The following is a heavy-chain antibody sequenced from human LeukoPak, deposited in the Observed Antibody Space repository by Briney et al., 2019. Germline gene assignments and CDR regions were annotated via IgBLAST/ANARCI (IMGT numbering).Heavy chain of an antibody. CDR1: GYAFTSYG. V-gene: IGHV1-18*01. CDR2: ISGYNGYT. D-gene: IGHD3-22*01. J-gene: IGHJ5*02. Sequence: ASVKVSFKASGYAFTSYGISWARQAPGQGLEWMGWISGYNGYTHYAHNLQGRVTMTTDTSTSTAYMELRSLRSDDTAVYYCARDEARYSSGYYPNWFDPWGQGTLVTVSS. CDR3: ARDEARYSSGYYPNWFDP.